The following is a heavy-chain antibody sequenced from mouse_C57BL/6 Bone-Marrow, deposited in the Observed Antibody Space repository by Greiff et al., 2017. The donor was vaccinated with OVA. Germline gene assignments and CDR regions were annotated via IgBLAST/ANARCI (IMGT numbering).Heavy chain of an antibody. CDR2: ISSKSNNYAT. J-gene: IGHJ4*01. CDR1: GFSFNTYA. V-gene: IGHV10-1*01. CDR3: VTLRAMDY. Sequence: EVKLVESGGGLVQPKGSLKLSCAASGFSFNTYAMNWVSQAPGRGLEWVARISSKSNNYATYYADSVKERFTISRDDSESMLYLQMNNLKTEDTAMYYCVTLRAMDYWGQGTSVTVSS.